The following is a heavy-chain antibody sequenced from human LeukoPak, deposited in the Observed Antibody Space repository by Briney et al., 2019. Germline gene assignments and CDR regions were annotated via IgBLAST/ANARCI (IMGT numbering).Heavy chain of an antibody. Sequence: GRSLRLSCAASGFTFSSYAMHWVRQAPGKGLEWVAVISYDGSNKYYADSVKGRFTISRDNSKNTLYLQMNSLRAEDTAVYYCAKDADGDTAMLIDYWGQGTLVTVSS. D-gene: IGHD5-18*01. CDR1: GFTFSSYA. CDR2: ISYDGSNK. V-gene: IGHV3-30-3*01. CDR3: AKDADGDTAMLIDY. J-gene: IGHJ4*02.